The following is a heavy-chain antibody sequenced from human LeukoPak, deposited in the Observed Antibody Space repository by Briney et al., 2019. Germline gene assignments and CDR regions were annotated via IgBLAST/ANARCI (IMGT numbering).Heavy chain of an antibody. CDR2: INHSGST. J-gene: IGHJ6*03. CDR3: ARGRNSIAARLPYYYYYYMDV. CDR1: GGSFSGYY. Sequence: SETLSLTCAVYGGSFSGYYWSWIRQPPGKGLKWIGGINHSGSTNYNPSLKSRFTISVDTSKNQFSLKLSSVAAADTAVYYCARGRNSIAARLPYYYYYYMDVWGKGTTVTVSS. D-gene: IGHD6-6*01. V-gene: IGHV4-34*01.